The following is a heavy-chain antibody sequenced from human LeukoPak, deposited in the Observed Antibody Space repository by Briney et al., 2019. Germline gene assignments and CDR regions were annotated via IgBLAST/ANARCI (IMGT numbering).Heavy chain of an antibody. CDR1: GFSSTSYA. D-gene: IGHD3-10*01. J-gene: IGHJ4*02. CDR2: ISGSGGST. V-gene: IGHV3-23*01. CDR3: AKPVYGSGSSDTV. Sequence: GGSLRLSCAASGFSSTSYAMSWVRQAPGKGLEWVSAISGSGGSTYYADSVKGRFTISRDNSKNTLYLQMNSLRAEDTAVYYCAKPVYGSGSSDTVWGQGTLVTVSS.